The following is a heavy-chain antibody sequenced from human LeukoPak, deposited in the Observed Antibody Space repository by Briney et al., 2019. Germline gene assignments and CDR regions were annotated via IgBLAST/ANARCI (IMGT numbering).Heavy chain of an antibody. CDR3: AREFKIVGAPAAFDI. CDR2: IYTSGST. CDR1: GGSISSGSYY. V-gene: IGHV4-61*02. J-gene: IGHJ3*02. D-gene: IGHD3-22*01. Sequence: SETLSLTCTVSGGSISSGSYYWSWIRQPAGKGLEWIGRIYTSGSTNYNPSLKSRVTISVDTSKNQFSLKLTSVTAADTAVYYCAREFKIVGAPAAFDIWGQGTMVTVSS.